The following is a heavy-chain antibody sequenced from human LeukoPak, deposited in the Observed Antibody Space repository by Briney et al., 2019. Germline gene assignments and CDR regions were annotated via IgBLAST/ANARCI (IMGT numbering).Heavy chain of an antibody. D-gene: IGHD3-16*02. V-gene: IGHV3-21*01. CDR2: ISSSSSYI. CDR1: GFTFSSYS. CDR3: ARSRLSHNWFDP. J-gene: IGHJ5*02. Sequence: GGSLRLSCAASGFTFSSYSMNWVRQAPGKWLEWVSSISSSSSYIYYADSVKGRFTISRDNAKNSLYLQMNSLRAEDTAVYYCARSRLSHNWFDPWGQGTLVTVSS.